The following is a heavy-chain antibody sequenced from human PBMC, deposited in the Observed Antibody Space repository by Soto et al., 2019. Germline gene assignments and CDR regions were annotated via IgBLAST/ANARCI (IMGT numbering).Heavy chain of an antibody. CDR3: ARVAMAGSGSHYRYYYYGMDV. CDR2: IYSGGST. J-gene: IGHJ6*02. V-gene: IGHV3-53*01. CDR1: GFTVSSNY. D-gene: IGHD3-10*01. Sequence: PGGSLRLSCAASGFTVSSNYMSWVRQAPGKGLEWVSVIYSGGSTYYADSVKGRFTISRDNSKNTLYLQMNSLRAEDTAVYYCARVAMAGSGSHYRYYYYGMDVWGQGTTVTVSS.